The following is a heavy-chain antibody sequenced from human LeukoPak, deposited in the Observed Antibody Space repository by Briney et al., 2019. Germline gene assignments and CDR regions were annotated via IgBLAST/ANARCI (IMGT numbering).Heavy chain of an antibody. CDR1: GFTFDDYA. V-gene: IGHV3-9*01. Sequence: GGSLRLSCAASGFTFDDYAMHWVRQAPGKGLEWVSGISWNSGSIGYADSAKGRFTISRDNAKNSLYLQMNSLRAEDTALYYCAKTIIAAAGTGAFDIWGQGTMVTVSS. CDR3: AKTIIAAAGTGAFDI. D-gene: IGHD6-13*01. CDR2: ISWNSGSI. J-gene: IGHJ3*02.